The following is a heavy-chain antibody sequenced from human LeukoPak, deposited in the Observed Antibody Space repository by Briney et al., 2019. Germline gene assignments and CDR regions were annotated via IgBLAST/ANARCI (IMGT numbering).Heavy chain of an antibody. V-gene: IGHV1-69*05. D-gene: IGHD3-10*01. CDR1: GGTFSSYA. Sequence: SVKVSCKASGGTFSSYAISWVRQAPGQGLEWMGRTIPMFGTANYAQKCQGRVTITTDASTSTAYMELSSLRSEDTAVYYCAIEWFGELWPFDYWGQGTLVTVSS. J-gene: IGHJ4*02. CDR3: AIEWFGELWPFDY. CDR2: TIPMFGTA.